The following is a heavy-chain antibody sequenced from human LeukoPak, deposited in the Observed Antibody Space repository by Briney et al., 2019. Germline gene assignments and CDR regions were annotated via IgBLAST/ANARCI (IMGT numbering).Heavy chain of an antibody. D-gene: IGHD3-22*01. V-gene: IGHV4-59*08. CDR2: IYYSGST. J-gene: IGHJ5*02. CDR3: ARVRYFDSSGYYYDFDP. CDR1: GGSISSYY. Sequence: PSETLSLTCTVSGGSISSYYWSWIRQPPGKGLEWIGHIYYSGSTNYNPSLKSRVTISVDTSRNQFSLTVRSVTAADTAVYYCARVRYFDSSGYYYDFDPWGQGTLVTVSS.